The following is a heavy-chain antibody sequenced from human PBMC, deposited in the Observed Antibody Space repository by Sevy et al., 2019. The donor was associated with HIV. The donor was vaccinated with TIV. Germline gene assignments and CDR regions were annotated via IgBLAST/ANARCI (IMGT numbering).Heavy chain of an antibody. V-gene: IGHV3-74*01. D-gene: IGHD6-19*01. J-gene: IGHJ4*02. Sequence: GGSLRLSCAASGFTFSSYWMHWVRQAPGKGLVWDSRINSDGSSTSYADSVKGRFTISRDNAKNTLYLQMNSLRAEDTAVYYCARDPYSSGWSPFDYWGQGTLVTVSS. CDR1: GFTFSSYW. CDR2: INSDGSST. CDR3: ARDPYSSGWSPFDY.